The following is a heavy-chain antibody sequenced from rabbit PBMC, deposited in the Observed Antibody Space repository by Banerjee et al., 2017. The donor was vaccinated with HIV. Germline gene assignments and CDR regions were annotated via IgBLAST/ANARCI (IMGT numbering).Heavy chain of an antibody. CDR2: ISTGDGTT. V-gene: IGHV1S45*01. CDR3: ARGATMTMVPYFTL. Sequence: QEQLVESGGGLVTLGGSLKLSCKASGIDFSTYGVNWVRQAPGKGLEWIGCISTGDGTTYCANWAKGRFTISETSSTTVTLQMTSLTAADTATYFCARGATMTMVPYFTLWGPGTLVTVS. J-gene: IGHJ4*01. D-gene: IGHD2-1*01. CDR1: GIDFSTYG.